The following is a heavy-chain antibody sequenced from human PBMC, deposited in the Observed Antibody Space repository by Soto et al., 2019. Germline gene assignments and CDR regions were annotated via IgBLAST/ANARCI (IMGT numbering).Heavy chain of an antibody. Sequence: GASVKVCCKTSGFTFRSSAVQWVRQARGQRLEWIGWLVVGTGNTNYAQKFQQRVTISSDRSTNTVSMELSSLTSEDTAVYYCATGAYCSGGSCSDYYYYYYGMDLWG. D-gene: IGHD2-15*01. J-gene: IGHJ6*02. V-gene: IGHV1-58*01. CDR3: ATGAYCSGGSCSDYYYYYYGMDL. CDR1: GFTFRSSA. CDR2: LVVGTGNT.